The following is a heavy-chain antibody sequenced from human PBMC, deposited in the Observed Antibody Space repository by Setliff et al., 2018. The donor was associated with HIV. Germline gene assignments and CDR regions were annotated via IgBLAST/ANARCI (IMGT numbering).Heavy chain of an antibody. CDR2: IYYSGST. Sequence: SETLSLTCTVSGGSIRSHYWSRIRQPPGKRLEWIGYIYYSGSTNYNPSLKSRVTISVDTSKSQFSLKLSSLTAADTAVYYCARGRTQWPNYNYFDPWGLGTLVTVSS. D-gene: IGHD6-19*01. J-gene: IGHJ5*02. CDR3: ARGRTQWPNYNYFDP. V-gene: IGHV4-59*08. CDR1: GGSIRSHY.